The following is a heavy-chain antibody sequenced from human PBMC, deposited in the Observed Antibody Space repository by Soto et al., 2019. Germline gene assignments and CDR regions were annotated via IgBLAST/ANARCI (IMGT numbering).Heavy chain of an antibody. V-gene: IGHV3-21*06. Sequence: SGGSLRLSCAASGFTFTRYSMNWVRQAPGKGLEWVSSISSTTNYIYYGDSMKGRFTISRDNAKNSLYLEMNSLRAEDAAVYYCARESEDLTSNFDYWGQGTLVTVSS. CDR1: GFTFTRYS. CDR2: ISSTTNYI. J-gene: IGHJ4*02. CDR3: ARESEDLTSNFDY.